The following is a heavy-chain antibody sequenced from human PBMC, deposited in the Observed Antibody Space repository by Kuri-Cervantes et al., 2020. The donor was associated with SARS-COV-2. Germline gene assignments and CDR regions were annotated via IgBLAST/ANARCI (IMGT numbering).Heavy chain of an antibody. Sequence: GESLKISCAASGFTFSSYAMHWVRQAPSKGLEWVAVISYDGSNKYYADSVKGRFTISRDNSKNTLYLQMNSLRAEDTAVYYCTTLIDYWGQGALVTVSS. CDR2: ISYDGSNK. CDR3: TTLIDY. CDR1: GFTFSSYA. J-gene: IGHJ4*02. V-gene: IGHV3-30-3*01.